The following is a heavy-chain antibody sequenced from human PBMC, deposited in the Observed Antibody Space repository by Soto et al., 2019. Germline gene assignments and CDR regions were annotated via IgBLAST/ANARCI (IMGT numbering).Heavy chain of an antibody. V-gene: IGHV3-33*01. CDR3: ARDDDCTDNGFDY. CDR2: ILNDASGH. J-gene: IGHJ4*02. CDR1: GFTFSRHG. Sequence: QVQLVESGGGVVQPGTSLRLSCAASGFTFSRHGMHWVRQTPGKGLEWLAVILNDASGHWYADSVKGRFTISRDNFENTLYLPMNGLRLEDTAMYYCARDDDCTDNGFDYWGQGTLVTVSS. D-gene: IGHD2-21*02.